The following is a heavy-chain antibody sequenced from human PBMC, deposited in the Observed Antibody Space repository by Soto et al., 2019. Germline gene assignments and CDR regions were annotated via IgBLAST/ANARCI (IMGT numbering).Heavy chain of an antibody. CDR2: IYYSGST. CDR3: AIFRGMTTATTERYFDY. CDR1: GGSISSSSYY. J-gene: IGHJ4*02. D-gene: IGHD4-17*01. V-gene: IGHV4-39*01. Sequence: PSETLSLTCTVSGGSISSSSYYWGWIRQPPGKGLEWTGTIYYSGSTYYNPSLKSRVIISVDTSKNQFSLKLSSVTAADAAVYYCAIFRGMTTATTERYFDYWGQGTLVTVSS.